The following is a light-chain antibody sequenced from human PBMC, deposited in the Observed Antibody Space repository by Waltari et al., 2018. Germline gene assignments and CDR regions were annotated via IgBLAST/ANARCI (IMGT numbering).Light chain of an antibody. CDR2: EGS. CDR1: SSDVGSYNL. CDR3: CSYAGSSIVV. V-gene: IGLV2-23*01. J-gene: IGLJ2*01. Sequence: QSALTQPASVSGSPGQSIPISCTGTSSDVGSYNLVSWYQQHPGKAPKLMIYEGSKRPSVVSNRFSGSKSGNTASLTISGLQAEDEADYYCCSYAGSSIVVFGGGTKLTVL.